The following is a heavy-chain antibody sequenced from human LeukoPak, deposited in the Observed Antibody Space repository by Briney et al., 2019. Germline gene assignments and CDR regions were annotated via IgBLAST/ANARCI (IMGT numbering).Heavy chain of an antibody. V-gene: IGHV4-34*01. CDR1: GGSFSGYY. CDR2: INHSGST. J-gene: IGHJ4*02. D-gene: IGHD4-23*01. Sequence: SETLPLTCAVYGGSFSGYYWSWIRQPPGKGLEWIGEINHSGSTNYNPSLKSRVTISVDTSKNQFSLKLSSVTAADTAVYYCARGNDYGGNLDYWGQGTLVTVSS. CDR3: ARGNDYGGNLDY.